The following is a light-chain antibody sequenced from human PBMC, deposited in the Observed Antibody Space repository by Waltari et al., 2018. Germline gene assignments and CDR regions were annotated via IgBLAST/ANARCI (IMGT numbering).Light chain of an antibody. Sequence: QLVLTQSPSASASLGASVKLTCTLSSGHSSNIIAWHQQQPEKGPRYLMKVNSDGSHSKGDECPYRFSGSSSWAERYLTISSLQSEDEADYYCQTGGHGTWVFGGGTKLTVL. J-gene: IGLJ3*02. V-gene: IGLV4-69*01. CDR1: SGHSSNI. CDR2: VNSDGSH. CDR3: QTGGHGTWV.